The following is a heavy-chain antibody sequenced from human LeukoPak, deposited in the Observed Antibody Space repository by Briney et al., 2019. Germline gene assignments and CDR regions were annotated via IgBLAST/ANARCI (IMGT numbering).Heavy chain of an antibody. Sequence: ASVKVSCKASGYTFTNYAMNWVRQAPGQGLEWMGWINPNSGGTNYAQKFQGRVTMTRDTSISTAYMELSRLRSDDTAVYYRARGVAVAGMYYYYYMDVWGKGTTVTISS. CDR3: ARGVAVAGMYYYYYMDV. CDR1: GYTFTNYA. V-gene: IGHV1-2*02. J-gene: IGHJ6*03. CDR2: INPNSGGT. D-gene: IGHD6-19*01.